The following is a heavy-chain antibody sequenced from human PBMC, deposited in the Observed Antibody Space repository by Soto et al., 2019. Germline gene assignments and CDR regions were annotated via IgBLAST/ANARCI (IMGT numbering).Heavy chain of an antibody. Sequence: HPGGSLRLSCAASGFTFSNFAISWVRQAPGKGLEWVSSISGSGGGTYYADSVKGRFTFSRDNSKNTLYLQMNSLRAEDTAVYYCAKFGMATTKRSPPYYIDYWGQGALVTVSS. D-gene: IGHD1-1*01. CDR1: GFTFSNFA. CDR2: ISGSGGGT. V-gene: IGHV3-23*01. CDR3: AKFGMATTKRSPPYYIDY. J-gene: IGHJ4*02.